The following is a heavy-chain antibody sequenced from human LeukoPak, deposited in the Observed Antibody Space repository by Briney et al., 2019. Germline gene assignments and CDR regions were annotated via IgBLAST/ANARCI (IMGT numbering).Heavy chain of an antibody. Sequence: SETLSLTCTVSGGSISSGGYYWSWIRQHPGKGLEWIGYIYYSGSTYYNPSLKSRVTISVDTSKNQFSLKLSSVTAADTAVYYCARALRELRPHFDPWGQGTLVTVSS. J-gene: IGHJ5*02. CDR3: ARALRELRPHFDP. V-gene: IGHV4-31*03. CDR2: IYYSGST. D-gene: IGHD1-26*01. CDR1: GGSISSGGYY.